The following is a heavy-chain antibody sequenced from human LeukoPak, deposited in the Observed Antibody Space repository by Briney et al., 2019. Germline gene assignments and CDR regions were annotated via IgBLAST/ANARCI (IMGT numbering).Heavy chain of an antibody. Sequence: ASVKVSCKASGYTFTSYDINWVRQATGQGLEWMGWMNPNSGNTGYAQKFQGRVTITTDASISTAYMEVSGLRSEDTALYYCAREGLDYWGQGTLVTVSS. CDR3: AREGLDY. CDR2: MNPNSGNT. J-gene: IGHJ4*02. V-gene: IGHV1-8*03. CDR1: GYTFTSYD.